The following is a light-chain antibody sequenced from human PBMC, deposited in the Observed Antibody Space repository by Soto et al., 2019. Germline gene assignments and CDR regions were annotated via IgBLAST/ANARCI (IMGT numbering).Light chain of an antibody. V-gene: IGKV1-5*03. J-gene: IGKJ2*01. CDR1: QSISSW. CDR3: QQYNSYSRMYT. CDR2: KAS. Sequence: IQVTHDPCSLSPSVRARVIITCRASQSISSWLAWYQQKPGKAPKLLIYKASSLESGVPSRFSGSGSGTEFTLTISSLQPDDFATYYCQQYNSYSRMYTFGQGTKVDIK.